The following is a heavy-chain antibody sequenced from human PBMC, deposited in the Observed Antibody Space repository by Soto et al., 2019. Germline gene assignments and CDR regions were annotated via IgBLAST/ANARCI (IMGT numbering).Heavy chain of an antibody. D-gene: IGHD3-10*01. J-gene: IGHJ5*02. V-gene: IGHV1-69*02. CDR1: EGTFDSYT. Sequence: QVQLVQSGAEVKKPGSSVRVSCKASEGTFDSYTINWVRQAPGQGLEWVGRIIPMLGMSNYALRFQGRVTGTAAKSTTTAYMVLNSLRADDTAVYYCAPSYGSGSRAFAPWGQGALVTVSS. CDR3: APSYGSGSRAFAP. CDR2: IIPMLGMS.